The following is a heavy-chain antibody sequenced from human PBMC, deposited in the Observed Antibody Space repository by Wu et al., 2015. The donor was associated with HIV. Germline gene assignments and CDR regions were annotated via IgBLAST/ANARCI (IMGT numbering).Heavy chain of an antibody. J-gene: IGHJ6*02. CDR3: ARAGDYGDYYYYYYGMDV. CDR1: GYTFTGYY. D-gene: IGHD4-17*01. Sequence: QVQLVQSGAEVKKPGASVKVSCKASGYTFTGYYMHWVRQAPGQGLEWMGWINPNSGGTNYAQKFQGRVTMTRDTSISTAYMELSRLRSDDTAVYYCARAGDYGDYYYYYYGMDVVGPKGTTVTGLL. CDR2: INPNSGGT. V-gene: IGHV1-2*02.